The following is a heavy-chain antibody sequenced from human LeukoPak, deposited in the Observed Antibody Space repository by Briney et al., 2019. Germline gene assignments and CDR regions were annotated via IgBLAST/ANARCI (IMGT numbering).Heavy chain of an antibody. CDR1: GGTFSSYA. CDR2: IIPIFGKA. V-gene: IGHV1-69*05. D-gene: IGHD2-15*01. Sequence: SVKVSCKASGGTFSSYAISWVRQAPGQGLEWMGWIIPIFGKANYAQKFQGRVTITTDESTSTAYMELTSLRSEDTAVYYCAREYCSGGSCYPNWFDPWGQGTLVTVSS. CDR3: AREYCSGGSCYPNWFDP. J-gene: IGHJ5*02.